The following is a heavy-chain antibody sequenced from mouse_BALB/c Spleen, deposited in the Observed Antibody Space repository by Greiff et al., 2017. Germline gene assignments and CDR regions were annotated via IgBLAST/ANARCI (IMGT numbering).Heavy chain of an antibody. V-gene: IGHV5-9-4*01. Sequence: EVQVVESGGGLVKPGGSLKLSCAASGFTFSSYAMSWVRQSPEKRLEWVAEISSGGSYTYYPDTVTGRFTISRDNAKNTLYLEMSSLRSEDTAMYYCAREGDGNPFDYWGQGTTLTVSS. CDR1: GFTFSSYA. D-gene: IGHD2-1*01. CDR2: ISSGGSYT. J-gene: IGHJ2*01. CDR3: AREGDGNPFDY.